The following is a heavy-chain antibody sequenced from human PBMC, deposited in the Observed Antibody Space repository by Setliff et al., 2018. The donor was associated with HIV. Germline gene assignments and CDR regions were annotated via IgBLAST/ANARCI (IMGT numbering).Heavy chain of an antibody. D-gene: IGHD3-22*01. Sequence: PGGSLRLSCAASGFTFSGSAMHWVRQASGKGLEWVGRIRSKANSYATAYAASVKGRFTISRDDSKNTAYLQMNSLKTEDTAVYYCTRRSYGEYYDSSGSGTHDAFDIWGQGTMVTVSS. CDR2: IRSKANSYAT. CDR1: GFTFSGSA. CDR3: TRRSYGEYYDSSGSGTHDAFDI. V-gene: IGHV3-73*01. J-gene: IGHJ3*02.